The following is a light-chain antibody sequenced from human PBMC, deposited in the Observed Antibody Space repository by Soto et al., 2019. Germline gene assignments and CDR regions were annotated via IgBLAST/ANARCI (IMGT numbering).Light chain of an antibody. CDR1: SSNIGNDY. Sequence: QTVVTQPPSVSAAPGQRVTISCSGSSSNIGNDYVSWYQQLPGTAPKLLIYDNNNRPSGIPDRFSGSKSSTSATLGITGLQTGDEADYYCGAWDSSLSVWVFGGGTKLTVL. V-gene: IGLV1-51*01. CDR3: GAWDSSLSVWV. CDR2: DNN. J-gene: IGLJ3*02.